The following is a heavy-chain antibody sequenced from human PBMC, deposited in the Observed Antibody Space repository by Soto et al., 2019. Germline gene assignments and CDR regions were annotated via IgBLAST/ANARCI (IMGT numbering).Heavy chain of an antibody. D-gene: IGHD3-22*01. CDR3: ARLVYDTRLNSMYFDF. CDR1: GVSLTSGNW. Sequence: PSETLCLTCAVSGVSLTSGNWWTWVRQSPQRGLEYIGEIFHDGTANYYPSFERRVAMSVDTSRNQFSLKLTSVTAADTAVYFCARLVYDTRLNSMYFDFWGPGTLVTVSS. J-gene: IGHJ4*02. CDR2: IFHDGTA. V-gene: IGHV4-4*02.